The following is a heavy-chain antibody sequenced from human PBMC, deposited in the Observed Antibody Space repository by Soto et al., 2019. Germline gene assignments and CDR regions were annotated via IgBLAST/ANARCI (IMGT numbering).Heavy chain of an antibody. V-gene: IGHV1-46*01. CDR1: GYTFTSYY. CDR3: ARGVPYYYDSSGFRADY. CDR2: INPSGGST. Sequence: ASVKVSCKASGYTFTSYYMHWVRQAPGQGLEWMGIINPSGGSTSYAQKFQGRVTMTRDTSTSTVYMELSSLRSEDTAVYYCARGVPYYYDSSGFRADYWGQGTLVTVS. D-gene: IGHD3-22*01. J-gene: IGHJ4*02.